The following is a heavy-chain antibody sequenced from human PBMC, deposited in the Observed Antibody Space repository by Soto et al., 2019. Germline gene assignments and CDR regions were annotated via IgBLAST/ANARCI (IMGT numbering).Heavy chain of an antibody. D-gene: IGHD2-15*01. Sequence: EVQLVESGGDLVQPGGSLRLSCAASGLTFSGYWMHWVRQAPGKGLVWVSRVNSDGTSTAYADSVKGRFTISRDNAKNTRYLQMNSLRAEDTAVYYCARGWTGRYWGQGTLVTVSS. CDR3: ARGWTGRY. CDR2: VNSDGTST. CDR1: GLTFSGYW. J-gene: IGHJ4*02. V-gene: IGHV3-74*01.